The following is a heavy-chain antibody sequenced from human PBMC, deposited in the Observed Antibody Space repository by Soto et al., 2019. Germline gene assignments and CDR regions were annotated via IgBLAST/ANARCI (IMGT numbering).Heavy chain of an antibody. J-gene: IGHJ6*02. Sequence: EVQLVESGGGLVQPGGSLRLSCAASGFTFSSYSMNWVRQAPGKGLEWVSYISSSSSTIYYADSVKGRFTISRDNAKNSLYLQMNSLRAEDTAVYYCARDRDDYVWGSLYYYYGMDVWGQGTTVTVSS. CDR3: ARDRDDYVWGSLYYYYGMDV. V-gene: IGHV3-48*01. CDR2: ISSSSSTI. CDR1: GFTFSSYS. D-gene: IGHD3-16*01.